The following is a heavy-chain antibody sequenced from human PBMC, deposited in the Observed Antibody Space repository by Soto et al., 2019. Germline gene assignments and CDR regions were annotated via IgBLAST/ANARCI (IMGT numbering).Heavy chain of an antibody. Sequence: LRVPCAAAGVTFSSYSMNWVRKATGKGLEWVSYISSSSSTIYYADSVKGRFTISRDNAKNSLYLQMNSLRDEDTAVYYCARPEYSSSSYGMDVWGQGTTVTVSS. J-gene: IGHJ6*02. D-gene: IGHD6-6*01. CDR3: ARPEYSSSSYGMDV. V-gene: IGHV3-48*02. CDR2: ISSSSSTI. CDR1: GVTFSSYS.